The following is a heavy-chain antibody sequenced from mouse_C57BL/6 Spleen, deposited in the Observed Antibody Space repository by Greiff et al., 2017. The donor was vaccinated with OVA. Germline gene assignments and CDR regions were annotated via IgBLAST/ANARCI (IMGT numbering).Heavy chain of an antibody. D-gene: IGHD1-1*01. CDR2: IHPNSGST. CDR3: ARERSITTVVGDY. J-gene: IGHJ2*01. CDR1: GYTFTSYW. V-gene: IGHV1-64*01. Sequence: QVQLQQPGAELVKPGASVKLSCTASGYTFTSYWMPWVKQRPGQGLEWIGMIHPNSGSTNYNEKFKSKSTLTVDKSSSTAYMQLSSLTSEDSAVYYCARERSITTVVGDYWGQGTTLTVSS.